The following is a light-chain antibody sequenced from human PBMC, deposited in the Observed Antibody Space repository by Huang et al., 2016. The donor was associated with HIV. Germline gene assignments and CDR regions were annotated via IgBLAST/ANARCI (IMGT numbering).Light chain of an antibody. J-gene: IGKJ1*01. CDR2: GAS. CDR1: QSVSSN. V-gene: IGKV3-15*01. CDR3: QQYNNWPRT. Sequence: EIVMTQSPATLSVSPGERATLSCRASQSVSSNLAWYQQKPCHAPRLLIYGASTRATGIPARFSGSGSGTEFTLTISSLQSEDFAVYYCQQYNNWPRTFGQGTKVEIK.